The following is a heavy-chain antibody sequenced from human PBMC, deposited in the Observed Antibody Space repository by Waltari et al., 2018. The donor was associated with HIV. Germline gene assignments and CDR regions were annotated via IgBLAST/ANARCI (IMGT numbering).Heavy chain of an antibody. J-gene: IGHJ5*02. V-gene: IGHV4-31*03. CDR1: GGSISSGGYY. CDR3: ARARQYYGSGSRNWFDP. D-gene: IGHD3-10*01. Sequence: QVQLQESGPGLVKPSQTLSLTCTVSGGSISSGGYYWSWILQHPGKGLECIGYIYYSGSTYYNPSLKSRVTISIATSNNQYSLKLSSVTAADTAVYYCARARQYYGSGSRNWFDPWGQGTLVTVSS. CDR2: IYYSGST.